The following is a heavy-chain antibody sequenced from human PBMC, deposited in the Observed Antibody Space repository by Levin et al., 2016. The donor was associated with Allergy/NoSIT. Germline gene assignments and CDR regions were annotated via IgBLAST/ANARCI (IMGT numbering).Heavy chain of an antibody. Sequence: WIRQPPGKGLEWIGYIYYSGSTYYNPSLKSRVTISVDTSKNQFSLKLSSVTAADTAVYYCARDGDYGGNSGVGAIGYWGQGTLVTVSS. V-gene: IGHV4-30-4*01. CDR3: ARDGDYGGNSGVGAIGY. D-gene: IGHD4-23*01. CDR2: IYYSGST. J-gene: IGHJ4*02.